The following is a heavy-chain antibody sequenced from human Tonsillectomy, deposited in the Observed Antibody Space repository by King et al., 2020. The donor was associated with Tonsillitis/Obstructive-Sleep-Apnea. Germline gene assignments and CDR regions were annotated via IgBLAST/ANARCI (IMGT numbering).Heavy chain of an antibody. D-gene: IGHD5-18*01. J-gene: IGHJ4*02. CDR3: ARLSDTAMVYYSDY. V-gene: IGHV3-11*01. Sequence: QLQESGGGLVKPGGSLRLACAASGFTFSDYYMGWIRQAPGKGLEWVSYISSSGRAIYYADSVKGRFTISRDNAKNLLYLQMNSLRAEDTAVYYCARLSDTAMVYYSDYWGQGTLITVSS. CDR1: GFTFSDYY. CDR2: ISSSGRAI.